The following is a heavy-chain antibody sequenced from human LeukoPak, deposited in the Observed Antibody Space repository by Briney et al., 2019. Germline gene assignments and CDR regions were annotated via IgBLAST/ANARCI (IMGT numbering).Heavy chain of an antibody. CDR1: GFTFSNSA. CDR2: LSGSGITT. J-gene: IGHJ4*01. D-gene: IGHD6-19*01. Sequence: GGSLRLSCAASGFTFSNSAMSWVRQAPGKGLEWVSTLSGSGITTYYADSVKGRFTISRDNSKNTLYLQMNSLRAEDTAVYYCAKGIYSSGWSYFDYWGHGTLVTVS. CDR3: AKGIYSSGWSYFDY. V-gene: IGHV3-23*01.